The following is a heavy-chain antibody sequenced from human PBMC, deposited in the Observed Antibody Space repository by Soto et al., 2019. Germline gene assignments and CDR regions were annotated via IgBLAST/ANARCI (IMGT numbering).Heavy chain of an antibody. CDR1: GGSISSSSYY. CDR3: ARLDYYGSGSYSY. D-gene: IGHD3-10*01. CDR2: IYYSGST. Sequence: QLQLQESGPGLVKPSETLSLTCTVSGGSISSSSYYWGWIRQPPGKGLEWIGSIYYSGSTYYNPPLQSRVTISVDTSKNQFSLKLSSVTAADTAVYYCARLDYYGSGSYSYWGQGTLVTVSS. V-gene: IGHV4-39*01. J-gene: IGHJ4*02.